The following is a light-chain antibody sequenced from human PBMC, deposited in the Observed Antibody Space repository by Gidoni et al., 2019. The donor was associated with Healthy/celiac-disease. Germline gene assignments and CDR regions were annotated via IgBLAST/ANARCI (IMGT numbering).Light chain of an antibody. CDR2: KAS. CDR1: QTISNW. V-gene: IGKV1-5*03. Sequence: DIQMTQSPTTLSASVGDRVTITCRASQTISNWLAWYQQKPGNAPKVLIYKASSLESGVPSRFSGSGSGTEFTLTISSLQPDDFATYYCQQYNSYSLTCGQGTRLEIK. J-gene: IGKJ5*01. CDR3: QQYNSYSLT.